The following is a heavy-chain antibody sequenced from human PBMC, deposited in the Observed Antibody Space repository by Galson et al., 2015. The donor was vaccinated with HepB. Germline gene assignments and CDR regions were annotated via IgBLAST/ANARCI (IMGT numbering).Heavy chain of an antibody. CDR2: INVDVTDI. J-gene: IGHJ4*02. Sequence: SLRLSCAASGFTFSSYWIHWVRQDPGKGLVWLSGINVDVTDIKYADSVKGRFTISRDNAKNSLYLQMNSLRAEDTAVYYCASTPRGHYDYWGQGTLVTVSS. D-gene: IGHD2-15*01. CDR3: ASTPRGHYDY. CDR1: GFTFSSYW. V-gene: IGHV3-74*03.